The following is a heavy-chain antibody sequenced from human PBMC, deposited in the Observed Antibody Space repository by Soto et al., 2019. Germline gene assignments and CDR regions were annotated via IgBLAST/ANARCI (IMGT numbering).Heavy chain of an antibody. CDR3: ARDLSSWFEPGAFDI. CDR2: ISAYNGNT. D-gene: IGHD3-10*01. CDR1: GYTFTSYG. J-gene: IGHJ3*02. V-gene: IGHV1-18*01. Sequence: QVQLVQSGAEVKKPGASVKVSCKASGYTFTSYGISWVRQAPGQGLEWMGWISAYNGNTNYAQKLKGRVTMTTDTSTSTAYMELRSLRSDDTAVYYGARDLSSWFEPGAFDIWGQGTMVTVSS.